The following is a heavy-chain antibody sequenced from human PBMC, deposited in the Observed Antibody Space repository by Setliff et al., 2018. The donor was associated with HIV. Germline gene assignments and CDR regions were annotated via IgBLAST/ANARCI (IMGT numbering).Heavy chain of an antibody. Sequence: PSETLSLTCTVSGGSISNYYWSWIRQPPGKGLEWIGYMYYTGSTNYNPSLKSRVIISVDTSKNQFSLKLTSVTAADAAIYYCARQFPPYHSGAHYSDLWSQGTLVTVS. CDR3: ARQFPPYHSGAHYSDL. V-gene: IGHV4-59*01. CDR2: MYYTGST. D-gene: IGHD6-19*01. CDR1: GGSISNYY. J-gene: IGHJ5*02.